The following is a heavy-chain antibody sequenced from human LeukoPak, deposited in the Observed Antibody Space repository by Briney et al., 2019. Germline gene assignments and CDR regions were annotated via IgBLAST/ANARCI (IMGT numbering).Heavy chain of an antibody. D-gene: IGHD2-2*01. Sequence: GGSLRLSCAASGFTFSNAWMSWVRQAPGKGPEWVGRIKSKTDGETTDYAAPVKGRFTISRDDSKNTLYLQMNSLKTEDTAVYYCTTVLWEYQLLSGQADYWGQGTLVTVSS. CDR1: GFTFSNAW. CDR3: TTVLWEYQLLSGQADY. V-gene: IGHV3-15*01. J-gene: IGHJ4*02. CDR2: IKSKTDGETT.